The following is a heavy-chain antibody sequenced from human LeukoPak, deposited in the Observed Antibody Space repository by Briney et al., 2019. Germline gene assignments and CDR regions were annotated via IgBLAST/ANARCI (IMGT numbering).Heavy chain of an antibody. J-gene: IGHJ6*03. CDR3: ARDAPSSSWYGYYYMDV. CDR1: GFTFSSYA. V-gene: IGHV3-30-3*01. CDR2: ISSDGNNK. D-gene: IGHD6-13*01. Sequence: GGSLRLSCAASGFTFSSYAMHWVRQAPGKGLEWVAVISSDGNNKYYADSVKGRFTISRDNAKNSLYLQMNSLRAEDTAVYYCARDAPSSSWYGYYYMDVWGKGTTVTVSS.